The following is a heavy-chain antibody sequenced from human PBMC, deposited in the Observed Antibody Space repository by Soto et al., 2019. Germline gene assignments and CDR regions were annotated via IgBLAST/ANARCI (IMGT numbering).Heavy chain of an antibody. CDR3: AHSRTGQYDY. V-gene: IGHV2-5*02. CDR1: GFSFSTSGVN. CDR2: IFWDDDK. Sequence: QITLKESGPTLVKPTQPLTLTCSFSGFSFSTSGVNVGWIRQPPGKALEWLTLIFWDDDKWYSPSLKSRLTITKDTPKNQVVLTMTNMDPVDTGTYYCAHSRTGQYDYWGQGTLVTVSS. D-gene: IGHD3-9*01. J-gene: IGHJ4*02.